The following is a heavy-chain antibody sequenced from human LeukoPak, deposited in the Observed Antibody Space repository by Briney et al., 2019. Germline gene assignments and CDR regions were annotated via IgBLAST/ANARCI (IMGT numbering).Heavy chain of an antibody. CDR3: ARDKAVTTEVTQHFQH. J-gene: IGHJ1*01. D-gene: IGHD4-23*01. CDR2: VSAYNGYT. Sequence: ASVKVSCKASGYTFTNYGISWVRQSPGQGLEWMGWVSAYNGYTDYAQKLQFRVTMTTDTSTSTAYMELRSLRSDDTAVYYCARDKAVTTEVTQHFQHWGQGTLVTVSS. V-gene: IGHV1-18*01. CDR1: GYTFTNYG.